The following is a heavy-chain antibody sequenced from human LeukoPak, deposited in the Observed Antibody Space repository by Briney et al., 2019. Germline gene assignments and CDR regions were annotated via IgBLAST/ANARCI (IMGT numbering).Heavy chain of an antibody. D-gene: IGHD3-10*01. J-gene: IGHJ4*02. CDR2: IRNDNGNR. CDR1: GYTFRDYG. Sequence: ASVKVSCKTSGYTFRDYGITWVRQAPGQGLEWMGWIRNDNGNREYAQKIQGRVTMTRDTSTSTAYMELRSLTSDDTAVYYCARDGSTVVRGVIFYWGQGTLVTVSS. V-gene: IGHV1-18*01. CDR3: ARDGSTVVRGVIFY.